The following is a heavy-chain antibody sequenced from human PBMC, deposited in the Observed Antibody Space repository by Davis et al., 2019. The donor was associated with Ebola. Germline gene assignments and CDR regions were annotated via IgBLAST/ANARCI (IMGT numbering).Heavy chain of an antibody. D-gene: IGHD3-10*01. CDR2: INPSGGST. V-gene: IGHV1-46*01. Sequence: ASVKVSCKASGYTFTSYAMNWVRQAPGQGLEWMGIINPSGGSTSYAQKFQGRVTITADESTSTAYMELSSLRSEDTAMYYCARDQGSYYFDYWGQGTLVTVSS. CDR3: ARDQGSYYFDY. J-gene: IGHJ4*02. CDR1: GYTFTSYA.